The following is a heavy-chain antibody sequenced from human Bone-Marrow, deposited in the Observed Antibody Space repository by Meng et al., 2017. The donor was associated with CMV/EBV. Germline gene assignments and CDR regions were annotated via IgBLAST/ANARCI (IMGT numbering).Heavy chain of an antibody. D-gene: IGHD3-16*01. CDR2: IRYDGSNK. J-gene: IGHJ6*02. CDR1: GFSFSSYG. CDR3: ARDPLGAGPHYYYAMDV. Sequence: GESLKISCAASGFSFSSYGMHWVRQAPGKGLEWVAFIRYDGSNKYYADSVKGRFTISRDNSKNTLYLQMNSLRAEDTAVYYCARDPLGAGPHYYYAMDVWGQGTSVTVSS. V-gene: IGHV3-30*02.